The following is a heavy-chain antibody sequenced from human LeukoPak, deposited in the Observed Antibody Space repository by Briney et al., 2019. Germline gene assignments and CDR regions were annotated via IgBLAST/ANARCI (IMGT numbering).Heavy chain of an antibody. Sequence: PGGSLRLSCAASGFTFSSYAMSWVRQAPGKGLVWVSSISSSSSYIYYADSVKGRFTISRDNAKNSLYLQMNSLRAEDTAVYYCARDLGTIQDYWGQGTLVTVSS. V-gene: IGHV3-21*01. CDR2: ISSSSSYI. CDR3: ARDLGTIQDY. D-gene: IGHD3-3*01. J-gene: IGHJ4*02. CDR1: GFTFSSYA.